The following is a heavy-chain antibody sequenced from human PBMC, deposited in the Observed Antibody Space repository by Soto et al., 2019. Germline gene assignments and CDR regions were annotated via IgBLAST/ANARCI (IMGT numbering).Heavy chain of an antibody. V-gene: IGHV4-34*01. D-gene: IGHD2-2*02. CDR1: VGSFSGYY. J-gene: IGHJ6*01. Sequence: XETVSLTCAFYVGSFSGYYWSWIRHPPGKWLEWIGEINHSGSTNYNPSLKSRVTISVDTSKNQFSLKLSSVTAADTAVYYCARGWDIVVVPAAIKKYYYGMEGLGQETTSIVS. CDR2: INHSGST. CDR3: ARGWDIVVVPAAIKKYYYGMEG.